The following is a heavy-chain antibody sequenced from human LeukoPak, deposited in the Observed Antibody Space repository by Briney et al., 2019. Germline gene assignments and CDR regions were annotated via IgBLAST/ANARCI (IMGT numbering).Heavy chain of an antibody. Sequence: PGGSLRLSCAASGFTFSSYSMNWVRQAPGKGLEWVSSISSSSSYIYYADSVKGRFTISRDNAKNSLYLQMNSLRAEDTAVYYCARDRGWYQRFDYWGQGTLVTVSS. V-gene: IGHV3-21*01. D-gene: IGHD6-19*01. CDR1: GFTFSSYS. CDR3: ARDRGWYQRFDY. J-gene: IGHJ4*02. CDR2: ISSSSSYI.